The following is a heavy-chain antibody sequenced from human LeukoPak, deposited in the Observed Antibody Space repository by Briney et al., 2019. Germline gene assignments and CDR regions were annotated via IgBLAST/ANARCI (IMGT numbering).Heavy chain of an antibody. CDR2: IKKTGSET. D-gene: IGHD2-2*01. CDR3: ARDYCSSTSCLFDY. V-gene: IGHV3-7*01. J-gene: IGHJ4*02. Sequence: PGGSLRLSCAASGFTFSHFWMSWVRQAPGKGLEWVAYIKKTGSETYYVDSVKGRFTITRDNTRNSLFLQMYSLRAEDTAVYFCARDYCSSTSCLFDYWGQGTLVSVSS. CDR1: GFTFSHFW.